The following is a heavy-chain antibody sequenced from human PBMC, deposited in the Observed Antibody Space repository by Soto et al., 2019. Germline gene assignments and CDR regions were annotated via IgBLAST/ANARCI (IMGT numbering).Heavy chain of an antibody. D-gene: IGHD3-22*01. V-gene: IGHV3-23*01. CDR3: AKHPDYYDSSGYLVY. J-gene: IGHJ4*02. Sequence: EVQLLESGGGLVQPGGSLRLSCAASGFTFSSYAMSWVRQAPGKGLEWVSAISGSGGSTYYADSVKGRFTISRDNSKNTLYLQMNSLRAEDTAVYYCAKHPDYYDSSGYLVYWGQGTLVTVYS. CDR1: GFTFSSYA. CDR2: ISGSGGST.